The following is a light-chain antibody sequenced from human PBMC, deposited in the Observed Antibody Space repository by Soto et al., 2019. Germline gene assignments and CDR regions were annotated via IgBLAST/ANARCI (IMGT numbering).Light chain of an antibody. CDR2: DAS. Sequence: EIVLTQSPATLSLSPGERATLSCRASQSVSSNLAWYQQKPGQAPRLLIYDASNRATGVPARFSGSGSGTDFTLTISSLEPEDFAVYYCQQRYNWRPITFGQGTRLEIK. J-gene: IGKJ5*01. V-gene: IGKV3-11*01. CDR1: QSVSSN. CDR3: QQRYNWRPIT.